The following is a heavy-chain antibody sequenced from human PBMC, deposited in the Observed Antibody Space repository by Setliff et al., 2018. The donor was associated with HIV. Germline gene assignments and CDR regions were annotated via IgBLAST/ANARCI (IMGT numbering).Heavy chain of an antibody. CDR1: GYTFVDYY. CDR2: INPKTGVA. D-gene: IGHD1-26*01. CDR3: TRAHFLVTETRNWFDP. J-gene: IGHJ5*02. Sequence: ASVKVSCKASGYTFVDYYIHWVRQVPGKGLEWMGRINPKTGVATHARIFQDRIILTRDTSTSIVYMELIRPRHDDTASYYCTRAHFLVTETRNWFDPWGQGTLVTVSS. V-gene: IGHV1-2*06.